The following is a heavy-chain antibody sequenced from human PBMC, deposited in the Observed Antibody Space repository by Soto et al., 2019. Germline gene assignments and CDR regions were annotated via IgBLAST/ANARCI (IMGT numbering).Heavy chain of an antibody. J-gene: IGHJ5*02. V-gene: IGHV3-23*01. D-gene: IGHD5-18*01. CDR3: VKDVSSSGWLHRS. Sequence: PGGSLRLSCAASGFTFSSYAMSWVRQAPGKGLEWVSAVTGSGDRTYCADSVKGRFTISRDNSKNTLYLQTNSLRVEDTALYYCVKDVSSSGWLHRSWGPGTVVTVSS. CDR1: GFTFSSYA. CDR2: VTGSGDRT.